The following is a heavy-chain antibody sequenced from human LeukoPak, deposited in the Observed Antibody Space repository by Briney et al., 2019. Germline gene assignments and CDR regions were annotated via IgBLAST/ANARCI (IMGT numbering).Heavy chain of an antibody. V-gene: IGHV3-30*04. CDR3: ARDKSAAGTLLYYYGMDV. J-gene: IGHJ6*02. CDR2: ISYDGSNK. Sequence: GGSLRLSCAASGFTFSSYAMHWVRQAPGKGLEWVAVISYDGSNKYYADSVKGRFTISRDNSKNTLYLQMNSLRAEDTAVYYCARDKSAAGTLLYYYGMDVWGQGTTVTVSS. CDR1: GFTFSSYA. D-gene: IGHD6-13*01.